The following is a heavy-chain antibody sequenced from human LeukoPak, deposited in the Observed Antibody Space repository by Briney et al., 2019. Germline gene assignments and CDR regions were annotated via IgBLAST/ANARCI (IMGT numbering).Heavy chain of an antibody. J-gene: IGHJ4*02. CDR3: AKHSLPYDSSGFFDY. D-gene: IGHD3-22*01. CDR1: GFTFSSYA. V-gene: IGHV3-23*01. Sequence: GGSLRLSCAASGFTFSSYAMSWVRQAPGKGLEWVSAISGSGGSTYYADSVKGRLTISRDNSKNTLYLQMNSLRAEDTAVYYCAKHSLPYDSSGFFDYWGQGTLVTVSS. CDR2: ISGSGGST.